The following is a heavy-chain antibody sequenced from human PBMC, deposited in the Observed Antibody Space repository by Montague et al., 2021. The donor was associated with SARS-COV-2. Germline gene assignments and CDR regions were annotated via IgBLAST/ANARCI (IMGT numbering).Heavy chain of an antibody. D-gene: IGHD6-6*01. CDR3: ARMALASSSSDFDY. CDR1: GGSISSSNW. Sequence: SETLSLTCAVSGGSISSSNWWSWVRQPPGKGLEWFGEIYHSGSTXYNPSLKSRVTISVDKSKNQFSLKLSSVTAADTAVYYCARMALASSSSDFDYWGQGTLVTVSS. V-gene: IGHV4-4*02. CDR2: IYHSGST. J-gene: IGHJ4*02.